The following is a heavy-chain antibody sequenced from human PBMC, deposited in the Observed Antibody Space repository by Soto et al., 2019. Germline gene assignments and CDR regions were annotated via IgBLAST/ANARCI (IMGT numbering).Heavy chain of an antibody. V-gene: IGHV4-39*01. CDR3: ARVISDYFDY. Sequence: PSETLSLTCSVSGCCFSRISYYWGWIRQPPGKGLEWIGSIYYSGSTYSNPSLKSRVTISVDTSKNQFSLKLSSVTAADTAVYYCARVISDYFDYWGQG. CDR1: GCCFSRISYY. CDR2: IYYSGST. J-gene: IGHJ4*02.